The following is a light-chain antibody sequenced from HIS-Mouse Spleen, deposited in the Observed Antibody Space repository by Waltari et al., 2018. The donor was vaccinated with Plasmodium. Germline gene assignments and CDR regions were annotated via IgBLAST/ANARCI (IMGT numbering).Light chain of an antibody. CDR1: ALPNQY. Sequence: SYELTQPPSVSVSPGQTARITCSGDALPNQYAYWYQQKPGQAPVLVRYKDSERPSGIPERFSGSSSGTTVTLTISGVQAEDEADYYCQSADSSGTPNWVFGGGTKLTVL. V-gene: IGLV3-25*03. CDR2: KDS. CDR3: QSADSSGTPNWV. J-gene: IGLJ3*02.